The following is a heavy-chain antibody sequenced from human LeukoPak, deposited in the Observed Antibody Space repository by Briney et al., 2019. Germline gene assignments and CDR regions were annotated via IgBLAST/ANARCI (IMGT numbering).Heavy chain of an antibody. V-gene: IGHV3-33*01. CDR1: RFTFSNYG. Sequence: QPGGSLRLSCAASRFTFSNYGMHWVRQAPGKGLEWVAVIWYDGSNKYYADSVKGRFTISRDNSKNTLYLQMNSLRAEDTAAYYCARGRGYDSGTYNYAFSDYWGQGTLVTVSS. CDR3: ARGRGYDSGTYNYAFSDY. CDR2: IWYDGSNK. J-gene: IGHJ4*02. D-gene: IGHD3-22*01.